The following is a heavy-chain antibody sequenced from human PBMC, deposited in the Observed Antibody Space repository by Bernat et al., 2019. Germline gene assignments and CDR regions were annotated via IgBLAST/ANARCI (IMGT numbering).Heavy chain of an antibody. J-gene: IGHJ4*02. Sequence: EVQLVESGGGLVQPGGSLRLSCAASGFPVSSNYMSWVRQAPGKGLEWVSVIYSGGSTYYEDSVKGRFTISRDNSKNTLYLQMNSLRAEDTAVYYWAGDGPWGWELRPDYWGQGTLVTVSS. CDR3: AGDGPWGWELRPDY. CDR1: GFPVSSNY. D-gene: IGHD1-26*01. CDR2: IYSGGST. V-gene: IGHV3-66*01.